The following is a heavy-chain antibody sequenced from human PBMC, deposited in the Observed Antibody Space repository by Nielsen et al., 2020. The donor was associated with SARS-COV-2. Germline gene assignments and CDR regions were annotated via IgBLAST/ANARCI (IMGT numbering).Heavy chain of an antibody. CDR3: VKVLYGERLVYDY. D-gene: IGHD4-17*01. CDR1: GFTFGTYA. J-gene: IGHJ4*02. Sequence: GGSLRPSCSASGFTFGTYAMHWVRQAPGKGLEYVSTISSNGGTTYYTNSLRGRFIVSRDNSKNTLYLQMTSLRPDDTAVYYCVKVLYGERLVYDYWGQGTLVTVSS. V-gene: IGHV3-64D*09. CDR2: ISSNGGTT.